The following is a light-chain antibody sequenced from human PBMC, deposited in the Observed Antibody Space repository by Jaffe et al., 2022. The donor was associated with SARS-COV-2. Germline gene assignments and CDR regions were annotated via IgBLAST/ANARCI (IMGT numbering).Light chain of an antibody. CDR2: AAS. Sequence: DIQMTQSPSSLSASVGDRVTITCRASQGVGDDLGWYQQKPGKAPKRLIYAASKLQSGVPSRFRGSGSGTEFTLTVSSLQPEDFATYYCLQHNNFPPTFGGGTKVEIK. V-gene: IGKV1-17*01. CDR1: QGVGDD. CDR3: LQHNNFPPT. J-gene: IGKJ4*01.